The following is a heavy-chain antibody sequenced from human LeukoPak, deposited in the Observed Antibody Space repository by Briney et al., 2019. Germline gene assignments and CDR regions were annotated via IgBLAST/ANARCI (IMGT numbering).Heavy chain of an antibody. CDR3: ARSSIPIYCSSTSCFPFDY. CDR1: GYTLTELS. CDR2: INPNSGGT. V-gene: IGHV1-2*02. Sequence: ASVKVSCKVSGYTLTELSMHWVRQAPGKGLEWMGWINPNSGGTNYAQKFRGRVTMTRDTSISTAYMELSRLRSDDTAVYYCARSSIPIYCSSTSCFPFDYWGQGTLVTVSS. J-gene: IGHJ4*02. D-gene: IGHD2-2*01.